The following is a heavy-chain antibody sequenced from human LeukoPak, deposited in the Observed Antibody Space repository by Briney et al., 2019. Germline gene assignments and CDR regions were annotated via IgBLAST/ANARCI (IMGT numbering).Heavy chain of an antibody. D-gene: IGHD1-1*01. CDR2: ISWNSGSI. V-gene: IGHV3-9*01. CDR1: GFTFDDYA. CDR3: AKGERSSPDVGHIDY. J-gene: IGHJ4*02. Sequence: PGGSLRLSCAASGFTFDDYAMHWVRHAPGKGLEWVSGISWNSGSIGYADSVKGRFTISRDNAKNSLYLQMNSLRAEDTALYYCAKGERSSPDVGHIDYWGQGTLVTVSS.